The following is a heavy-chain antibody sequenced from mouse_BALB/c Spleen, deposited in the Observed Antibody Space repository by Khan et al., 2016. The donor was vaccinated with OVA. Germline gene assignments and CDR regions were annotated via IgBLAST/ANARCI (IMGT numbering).Heavy chain of an antibody. CDR1: GYTFTSNT. V-gene: IGHV1-4*01. CDR3: AGRNCLYTVDY. Sequence: QVQLKQSGAELARPGASVKMSCKASGYTFTSNTLHWVKQRPGQGLEWIGYITPSSNFTNYNQKFNGKATLTADKSSSSAYFQLSSLTSEDAAVAYCAGRNCLYTVDYWGQGTSVNVSS. J-gene: IGHJ4*01. CDR2: ITPSSNFT.